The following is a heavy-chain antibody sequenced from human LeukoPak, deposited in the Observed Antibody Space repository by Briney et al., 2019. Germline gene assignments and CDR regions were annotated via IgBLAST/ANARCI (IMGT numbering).Heavy chain of an antibody. CDR1: AGSISISSYY. J-gene: IGHJ3*02. CDR2: IYYSGNT. D-gene: IGHD6-13*01. V-gene: IGHV4-39*01. Sequence: SETLSLTCTVSAGSISISSYYWGWIRQPPGKGLEWIGSIYYSGNTYYNPPLKSRVTMSVDTSKHQFSLKLSSVTAADTAVYYCARHGSPVPERVAAAGTVDAFDIWGQGTMVTVSS. CDR3: ARHGSPVPERVAAAGTVDAFDI.